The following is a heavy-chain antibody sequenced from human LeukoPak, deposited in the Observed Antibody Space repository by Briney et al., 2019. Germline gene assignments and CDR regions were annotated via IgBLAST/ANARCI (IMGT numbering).Heavy chain of an antibody. CDR3: ARVVVAATNWFDP. J-gene: IGHJ5*02. V-gene: IGHV4-34*01. CDR2: INHLGRT. CDR1: AGSSGGSFSHYS. Sequence: SETLSLTCAFSAGSSGGSFSHYSWSWIRQTPGKGLEWIGEINHLGRTNFNPSLKSRLTMLVDTSKNQFSLKLSSVTAADTAVYYCARVVVAATNWFDPWGQGTLVTVSS. D-gene: IGHD2-15*01.